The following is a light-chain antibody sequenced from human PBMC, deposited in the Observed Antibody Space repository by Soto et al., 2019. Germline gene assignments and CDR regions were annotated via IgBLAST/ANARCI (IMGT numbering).Light chain of an antibody. CDR2: DAS. J-gene: IGKJ2*01. CDR3: QQSDSSSPT. CDR1: QNISVW. V-gene: IGKV1-5*01. Sequence: DIQMTQSPSTLSASVGDGVTITCRASQNISVWLAWYQQRPGKAPKFLIYDASNLETGVSSRFSGSGSGTEFTLTIRSLQPDDSATYYCQQSDSSSPTFGQGTKLEIK.